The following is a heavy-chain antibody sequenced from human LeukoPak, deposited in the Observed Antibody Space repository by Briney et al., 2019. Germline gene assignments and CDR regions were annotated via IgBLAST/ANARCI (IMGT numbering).Heavy chain of an antibody. CDR1: GGSISSSSYY. V-gene: IGHV4-39*01. D-gene: IGHD3-10*01. J-gene: IGHJ4*02. Sequence: PSETLSLTCTVSGGSISSSSYYWGWIRQPPGKGLEWIGSIYYSGSTYYNPSLKSRVTISVDTSKNQFSLKLSSVTAADTAVYYCARARLDRFVWFGELLIDYWGQGTLVTVSS. CDR3: ARARLDRFVWFGELLIDY. CDR2: IYYSGST.